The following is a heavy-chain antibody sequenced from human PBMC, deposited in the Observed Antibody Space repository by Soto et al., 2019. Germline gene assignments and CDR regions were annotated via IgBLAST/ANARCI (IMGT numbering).Heavy chain of an antibody. J-gene: IGHJ4*02. CDR1: GFTFGDYA. Sequence: GGSLRLSCTASGFTFGDYAMSWVRQAPGKGLEWVGFIRSEAYGGTTEYAVSVKGRFTISRDDFKSVAYLQMNSLKTGDTAVYFCTRVIVVAILYYFEYWGQGSLVTVSS. V-gene: IGHV3-49*04. CDR3: TRVIVVAILYYFEY. CDR2: IRSEAYGGTT. D-gene: IGHD2-2*02.